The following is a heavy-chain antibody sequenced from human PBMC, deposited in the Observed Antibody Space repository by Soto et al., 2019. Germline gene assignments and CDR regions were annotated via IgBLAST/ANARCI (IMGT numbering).Heavy chain of an antibody. V-gene: IGHV1-69*13. CDR1: GGTFSSYA. CDR2: IIPIFGTA. CDR3: ARDLTGYSSSRYGGGGYYYYYGMDV. Sequence: ASVKVSCKASGGTFSSYAISWVRQAPGQGLEWMGGIIPIFGTANYAQKFQGRVTITADESTSTAYMELSSLRSEDTAVYYCARDLTGYSSSRYGGGGYYYYYGMDVWGQGTTVTVSS. D-gene: IGHD6-13*01. J-gene: IGHJ6*02.